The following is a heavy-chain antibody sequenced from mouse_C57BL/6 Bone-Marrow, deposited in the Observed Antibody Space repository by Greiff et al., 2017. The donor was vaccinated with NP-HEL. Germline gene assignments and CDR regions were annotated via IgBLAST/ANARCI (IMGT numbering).Heavy chain of an antibody. D-gene: IGHD1-1*01. CDR1: GYTFTDYY. CDR2: INPYNGGT. J-gene: IGHJ3*01. V-gene: IGHV1-19*01. Sequence: EVKLVESGPVLVKPGASVKMSCKASGYTFTDYYMNWVKQSHGKSLEWIGVINPYNGGTSYNQKFKGKATLTVDKSSSTAYMELNSLTSEDSAVYYCARNPYYYGSSYWFAYWGQGTLVTVSA. CDR3: ARNPYYYGSSYWFAY.